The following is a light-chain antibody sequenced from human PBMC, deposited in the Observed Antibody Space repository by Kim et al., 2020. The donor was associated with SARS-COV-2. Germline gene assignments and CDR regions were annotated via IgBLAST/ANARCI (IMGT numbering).Light chain of an antibody. V-gene: IGLV2-8*01. Sequence: GQSVPISCTGTSSDVGGFDYVSWYQQHPGKAPKLMIYEVTKRPSGVPDRFSGSRSDNTASLTISGLQAEDEADYYCSSYARSNSLVFGGGTQLTVL. J-gene: IGLJ3*02. CDR3: SSYARSNSLV. CDR2: EVT. CDR1: SSDVGGFDY.